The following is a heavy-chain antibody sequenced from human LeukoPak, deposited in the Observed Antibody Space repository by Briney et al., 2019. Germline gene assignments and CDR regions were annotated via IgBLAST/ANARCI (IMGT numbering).Heavy chain of an antibody. Sequence: SETLSLTCTVSGGSISSYYWSWIRQPPGKGLEWIGYIYYSGSTNHNPSLKSRVTISVDTSKNQFSLKLSSVTAADTAVYYCARDEAAAGYYFDYWGQGTLVTVSS. J-gene: IGHJ4*02. CDR3: ARDEAAAGYYFDY. V-gene: IGHV4-59*01. CDR1: GGSISSYY. CDR2: IYYSGST. D-gene: IGHD6-13*01.